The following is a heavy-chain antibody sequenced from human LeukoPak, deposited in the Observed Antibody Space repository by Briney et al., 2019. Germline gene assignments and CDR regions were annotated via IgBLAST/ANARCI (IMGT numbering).Heavy chain of an antibody. D-gene: IGHD2-2*01. CDR2: IYTSGST. CDR1: GASVGSYY. V-gene: IGHV4-4*07. J-gene: IGHJ4*02. CDR3: ARDLSYCSSTRCYAPYYFDY. Sequence: PSETLSLTCSVSGASVGSYYWSWLRQPAGKGLEWIGRIYTSGSTNYNPSLRRRATISVDKSKSQFSLKLTSVTAADTAVYYCARDLSYCSSTRCYAPYYFDYWGQGTLVTVSS.